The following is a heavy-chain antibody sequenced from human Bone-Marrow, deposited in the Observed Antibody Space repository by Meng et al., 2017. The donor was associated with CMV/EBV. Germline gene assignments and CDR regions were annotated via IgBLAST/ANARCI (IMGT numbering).Heavy chain of an antibody. D-gene: IGHD3-3*01. CDR2: INHSGST. CDR1: GGSFSGYY. V-gene: IGHV4-34*01. CDR3: ARGRFRHTY. Sequence: GSLRLSCAVYGGSFSGYYWSWIRQPPGKGLEWIGEINHSGSTNYNPSPKSRLTISVDTSKNQFSLKLSSVTAADTAVYFCARGRFRHTYWGQGTLVTVSS. J-gene: IGHJ4*02.